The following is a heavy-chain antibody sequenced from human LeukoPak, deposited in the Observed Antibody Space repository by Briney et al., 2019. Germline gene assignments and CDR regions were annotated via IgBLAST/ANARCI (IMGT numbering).Heavy chain of an antibody. CDR1: GGSISSYY. V-gene: IGHV4-59*08. CDR3: ARRLSTGSQMDY. J-gene: IGHJ4*02. CDR2: IYYSGST. D-gene: IGHD6-19*01. Sequence: PETQSLTCTVSGGSISSYYGSWIRQPPGKGLEWIGYIYYSGSTNYNPSLKSRVTISVDTSKNQFSLKLSSVTAADTAVYYCARRLSTGSQMDYWGQASLLTVSS.